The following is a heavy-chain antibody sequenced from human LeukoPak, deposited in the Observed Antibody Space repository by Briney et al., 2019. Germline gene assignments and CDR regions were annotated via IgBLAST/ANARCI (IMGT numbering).Heavy chain of an antibody. CDR1: GDPLTSANW. V-gene: IGHV4-4*02. D-gene: IGHD4-17*01. CDR3: VRGDDYVFDY. CDR2: ISHSGAA. J-gene: IGHJ4*02. Sequence: SETLSLTCAVSGDPLTSANWWSWVRQSPGKGLEWIGEISHSGAANHTPSLQSRVTMSLDKSKNHLPLRVNSVAAADAAVYSCVRGDDYVFDYWGQGTLVTVSS.